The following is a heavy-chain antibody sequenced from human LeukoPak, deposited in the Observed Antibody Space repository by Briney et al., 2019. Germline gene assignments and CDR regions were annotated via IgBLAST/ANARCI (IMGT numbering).Heavy chain of an antibody. CDR3: ARRRIMGATRWFDP. Sequence: GASVKVSCKASGGTFSSYDINWVRQATGQGLEWMGWMNPNSGNTGYAQKFQGRVTITRNTSISTAYMELSSLRSEDTAVYYCARRRIMGATRWFDPWGQGTLVTVSS. D-gene: IGHD1-26*01. V-gene: IGHV1-8*03. CDR1: GGTFSSYD. J-gene: IGHJ5*02. CDR2: MNPNSGNT.